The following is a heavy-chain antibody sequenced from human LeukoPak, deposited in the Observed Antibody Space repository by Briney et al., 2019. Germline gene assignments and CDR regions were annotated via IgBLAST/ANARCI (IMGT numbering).Heavy chain of an antibody. D-gene: IGHD3-10*01. Sequence: SQTLSLTCTVSGDSISSGGYYWSWIRQPPGKGLEWIGYIYQSGSTYYNPSLKSRVTISVDRSKNQFSLKLSSVTAADTAVYYCARLRATYYYGSGSYYPPPYYFDYWGQGTLVTVSS. CDR1: GDSISSGGYY. CDR3: ARLRATYYYGSGSYYPPPYYFDY. CDR2: IYQSGST. J-gene: IGHJ4*02. V-gene: IGHV4-30-2*01.